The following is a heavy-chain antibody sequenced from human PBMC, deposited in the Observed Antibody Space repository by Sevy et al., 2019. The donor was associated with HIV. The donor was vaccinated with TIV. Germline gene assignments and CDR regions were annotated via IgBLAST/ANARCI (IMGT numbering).Heavy chain of an antibody. D-gene: IGHD6-25*01. Sequence: TETLSLTCTVSGVSISGYYWSWIRQSPGKGLERIGYIYYSGMTNYNPSLKSRVTIPDDTSKNQFSLKLNSVTAADTAVYYCARAAAEYYYGMDVWGQGTKVLVSS. CDR2: IYYSGMT. CDR1: GVSISGYY. J-gene: IGHJ6*02. V-gene: IGHV4-59*01. CDR3: ARAAAEYYYGMDV.